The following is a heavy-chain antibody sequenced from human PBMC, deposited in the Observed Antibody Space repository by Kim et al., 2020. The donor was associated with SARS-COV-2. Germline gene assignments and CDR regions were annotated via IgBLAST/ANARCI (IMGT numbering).Heavy chain of an antibody. J-gene: IGHJ4*02. D-gene: IGHD3-9*01. V-gene: IGHV3-30*07. Sequence: GKGRLPISRDKSKNTLYLQMNSLRAEDTAVYYCARDPDDILTGYYFDYWGQGTLVTVSS. CDR3: ARDPDDILTGYYFDY.